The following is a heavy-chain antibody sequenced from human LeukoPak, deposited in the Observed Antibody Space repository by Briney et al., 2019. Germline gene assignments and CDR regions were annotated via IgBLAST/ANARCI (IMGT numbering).Heavy chain of an antibody. CDR1: GGSISSYY. CDR2: IYYSGST. CDR3: VRDAVGENWFDP. J-gene: IGHJ5*02. D-gene: IGHD3-16*01. Sequence: PSETLSLTCTVSGGSISSYYWSWIRQPPGKGLEWIGYIYYSGSTNYNPSLKSRVTISVDTSKNQFSLKLSSVTAADTAVYYCVRDAVGENWFDPWGQGTLVTVSS. V-gene: IGHV4-59*01.